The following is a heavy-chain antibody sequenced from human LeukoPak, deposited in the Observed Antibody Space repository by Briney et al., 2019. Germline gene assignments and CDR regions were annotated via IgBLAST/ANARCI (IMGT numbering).Heavy chain of an antibody. Sequence: SETLSLTCAVYGGSFSGYYWSWIRQPPGKGLEWIGEINHSGSTNYNPSLKSRVTISVDTSKNQFSLKLSSVTAADTAVYYCARDMTPGYYGSGFDPWGQGTLVTVSS. V-gene: IGHV4-34*01. CDR3: ARDMTPGYYGSGFDP. CDR2: INHSGST. J-gene: IGHJ5*02. CDR1: GGSFSGYY. D-gene: IGHD3-10*01.